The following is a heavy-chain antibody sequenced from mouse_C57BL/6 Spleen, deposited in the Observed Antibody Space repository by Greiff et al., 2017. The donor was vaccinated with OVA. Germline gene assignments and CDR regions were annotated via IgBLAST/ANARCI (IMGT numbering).Heavy chain of an antibody. V-gene: IGHV5-9-1*02. CDR1: GFTFSSYA. CDR2: ISSGGDYI. Sequence: DVMLVESGEGLVKPGGSLKLSCAASGFTFSSYAMSWVRQTPEKRLEWVAYISSGGDYIYYADTVKGRFTISRDNARNTLYLQMSSLKSEDTAMYYCTRDGSYYSNSAWFAYWGQGTLVTVSA. J-gene: IGHJ3*01. CDR3: TRDGSYYSNSAWFAY. D-gene: IGHD2-5*01.